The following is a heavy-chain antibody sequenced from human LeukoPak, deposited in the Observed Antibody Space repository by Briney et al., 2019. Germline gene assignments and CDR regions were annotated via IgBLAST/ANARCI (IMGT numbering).Heavy chain of an antibody. D-gene: IGHD5-12*01. CDR3: ASRGYSGLDY. V-gene: IGHV4-4*02. Sequence: PSETLSLTCAVSGDSISKSHWWSWVRQPPGEGLEWIGRIYHSGNTNYNPSLKIRVTISVDKTKNQFSLKLSSVTAADTAVYYCASRGYSGLDYWGQGTLVTVSS. J-gene: IGHJ4*02. CDR1: GDSISKSHW. CDR2: IYHSGNT.